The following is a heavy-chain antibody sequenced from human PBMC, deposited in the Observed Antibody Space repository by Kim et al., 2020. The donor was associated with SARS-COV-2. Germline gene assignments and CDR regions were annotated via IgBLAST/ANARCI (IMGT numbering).Heavy chain of an antibody. J-gene: IGHJ6*02. CDR3: ANTYDFGVYYYYGMDV. Sequence: SLKGRFTISRDTSKNTLYLQMNSLRAEYTAVYYCANTYDFGVYYYYGMDVWGQGTTVTVSS. D-gene: IGHD3-3*01. V-gene: IGHV3-23*01.